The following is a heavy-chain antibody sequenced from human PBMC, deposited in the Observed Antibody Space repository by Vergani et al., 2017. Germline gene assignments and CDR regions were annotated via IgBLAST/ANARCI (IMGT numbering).Heavy chain of an antibody. D-gene: IGHD3-3*01. V-gene: IGHV3-20*04. J-gene: IGHJ4*02. CDR1: GFTFDDYG. CDR2: INWNGGST. CDR3: ARERNAYYXFWSGYYTQYYFDY. Sequence: EVQLVESGGGLVQPGGSLRLSCAASGFTFDDYGMSWVRQAPGKGLEWVSGINWNGGSTGYADSVKGRFTISRDNAKNSLYLQMNSLRAEDTALYYCARERNAYYXFWSGYYTQYYFDYWGQGTLVTVSS.